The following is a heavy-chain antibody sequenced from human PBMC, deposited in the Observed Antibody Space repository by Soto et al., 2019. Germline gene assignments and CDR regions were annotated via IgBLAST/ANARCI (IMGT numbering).Heavy chain of an antibody. Sequence: LRLSCAASGFNFSSYAMSWVRQAPGKGLEWVSAISGSGGSTYYADSVKGRFTISRDSSKNTLYLQMNSLRAEDTAVYYCAKTLGYRGYSSGRRGMDVWGQGTTVTVYS. D-gene: IGHD5-12*01. CDR1: GFNFSSYA. V-gene: IGHV3-23*01. CDR2: ISGSGGST. CDR3: AKTLGYRGYSSGRRGMDV. J-gene: IGHJ6*02.